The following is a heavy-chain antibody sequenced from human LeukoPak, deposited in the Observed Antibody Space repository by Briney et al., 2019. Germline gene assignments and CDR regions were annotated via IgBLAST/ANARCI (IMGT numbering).Heavy chain of an antibody. CDR2: ISSSSSYI. D-gene: IGHD6-19*01. V-gene: IGHV3-21*01. CDR3: ARDNWWAVAGTFDAFDI. CDR1: GFTFSSYS. Sequence: PGGSLRLSCAASGFTFSSYSMNWVRQAPGKGLEGVSYISSSSSYIYYADSVKGRFTISRDNAKNSLYLQMNSLRAEDTAVYYCARDNWWAVAGTFDAFDIWGQGTMVTVSS. J-gene: IGHJ3*02.